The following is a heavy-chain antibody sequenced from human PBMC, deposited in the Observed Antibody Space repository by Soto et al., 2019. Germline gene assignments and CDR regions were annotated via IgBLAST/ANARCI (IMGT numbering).Heavy chain of an antibody. CDR2: TSSSGGST. D-gene: IGHD3-10*01. CDR3: AKDGGYGSGSYYSDD. V-gene: IGHV3-23*01. Sequence: EVPLLESGGGLVQPGGSLRLSCAASGFTFSSYAMSWVRQAPGKGLEWVSTTSSSGGSTYYADSVKGRFTISRDNSKTTFYLQMNSLRAEDMAVYYCAKDGGYGSGSYYSDDWGQGTLVTVSS. CDR1: GFTFSSYA. J-gene: IGHJ4*02.